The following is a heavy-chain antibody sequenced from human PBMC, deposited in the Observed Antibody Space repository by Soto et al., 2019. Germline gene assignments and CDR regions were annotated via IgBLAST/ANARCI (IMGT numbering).Heavy chain of an antibody. J-gene: IGHJ5*02. V-gene: IGHV4-34*01. D-gene: IGHD5-12*01. Sequence: QVQLQQWGAGLLEPSETLSLTCAVYGGSFSGYYWSWIRQPPGKGLEWIGEINHSGSTNYNPSLKSRVTISVDTSKNQFSLKLSSVTAADTAVYYCSRGLSATSGVGAWGQGTLVTVSS. CDR2: INHSGST. CDR1: GGSFSGYY. CDR3: SRGLSATSGVGA.